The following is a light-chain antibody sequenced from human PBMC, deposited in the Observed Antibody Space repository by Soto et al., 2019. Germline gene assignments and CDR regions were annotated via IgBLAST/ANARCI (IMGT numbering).Light chain of an antibody. J-gene: IGLJ2*01. CDR3: CSYAGSRTFVV. CDR1: SSDVGSYNL. V-gene: IGLV2-23*02. CDR2: EVT. Sequence: QSVLTQPASVSGSPGQSITISCTGTSSDVGSYNLVSWYQQHPGKAPKFIIYEVTKRPSGVSNRFSGSKSGNTASLTISGLQAEDEADYYCCSYAGSRTFVVFGGGTQLTVL.